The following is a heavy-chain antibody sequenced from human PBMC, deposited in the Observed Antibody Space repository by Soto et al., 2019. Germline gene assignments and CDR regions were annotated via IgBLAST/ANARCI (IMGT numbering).Heavy chain of an antibody. J-gene: IGHJ4*02. Sequence: SETLSLTCTVSGGSMSSSSTYYWSWIRQPPGKGLEWIGYIYYSGSTNYNPSLKSRVTISVDTPKNQFSLKLNSVTAADTAVYYCARATAIGYYFDYWGQGTLVTVS. V-gene: IGHV4-61*05. CDR3: ARATAIGYYFDY. CDR2: IYYSGST. CDR1: GGSMSSSSTYY. D-gene: IGHD2-21*02.